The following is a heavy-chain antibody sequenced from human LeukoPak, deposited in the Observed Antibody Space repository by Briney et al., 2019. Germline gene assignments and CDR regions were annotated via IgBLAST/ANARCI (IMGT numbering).Heavy chain of an antibody. J-gene: IGHJ4*02. CDR1: GFTFSSYA. Sequence: PGGSLRLSCAASGFTFSSYAMSWVRQAPAKGLEGVSAISGSGGSTYYADSVKGRFTISRDNSKNTLYLQMNSLRAEDTAVYYCAKYYYDSSGTLDYWGQGTLVTVSS. D-gene: IGHD3-22*01. CDR3: AKYYYDSSGTLDY. CDR2: ISGSGGST. V-gene: IGHV3-23*01.